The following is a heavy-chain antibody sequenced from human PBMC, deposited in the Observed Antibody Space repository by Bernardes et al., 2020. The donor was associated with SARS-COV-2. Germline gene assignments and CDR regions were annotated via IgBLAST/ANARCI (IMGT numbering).Heavy chain of an antibody. V-gene: IGHV3-21*01. CDR1: GFIFSSST. Sequence: GGSLRLSCAASGFIFSSSTMNWVRQAPGMGLEWVSSISTNGDHIFYAASVRGRFTLSRDNAKNTLFLQMNSLRAEDTAVYYCVRGPSDGHGRFEYWGQGALVTVSS. CDR3: VRGPSDGHGRFEY. J-gene: IGHJ4*02. CDR2: ISTNGDHI.